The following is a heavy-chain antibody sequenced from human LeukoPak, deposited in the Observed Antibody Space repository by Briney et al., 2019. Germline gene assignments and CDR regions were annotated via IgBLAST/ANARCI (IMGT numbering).Heavy chain of an antibody. CDR1: GFTFSSYV. CDR2: ISNSGGST. D-gene: IGHD6-19*01. V-gene: IGHV3-23*01. J-gene: IGHJ5*02. CDR3: AKDAYSSTWYYWFDP. Sequence: GGSLRLSCAASGFTFSSYVMSWVRQAPGKGLEWVSSISNSGGSTYYADSVKGRFTISRDNSKNTLYLQMNSLRAEDTAVYYCAKDAYSSTWYYWFDPWGQGTLVTVSS.